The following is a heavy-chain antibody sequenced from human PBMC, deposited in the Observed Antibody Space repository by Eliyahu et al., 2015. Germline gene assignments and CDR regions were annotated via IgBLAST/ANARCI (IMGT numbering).Heavy chain of an antibody. V-gene: IGHV3-74*01. J-gene: IGHJ4*02. CDR3: ARDGVTYSGSYSVDY. D-gene: IGHD1-26*01. CDR1: GFTFSXYW. CDR2: INSDGRST. Sequence: EVQLVESGGGLVQPGGSXRLSCAASGFTFSXYWXHXVRQXPGKGLVWVSRINSDGRSTTYADSVKGRFTISRDNAKNTLYLQMNSLRAEDTAVYYCARDGVTYSGSYSVDYWGQGTLVTVSS.